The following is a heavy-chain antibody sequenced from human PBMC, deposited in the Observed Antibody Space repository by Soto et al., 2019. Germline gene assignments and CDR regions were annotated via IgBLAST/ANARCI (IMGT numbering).Heavy chain of an antibody. V-gene: IGHV6-1*01. D-gene: IGHD6-19*01. CDR3: ARDRVGSGWYGPTYYFDY. CDR2: TYYRSKWYN. CDR1: GDSVSSNSAA. Sequence: SQTLSLTCAISGDSVSSNSAAWNWIRQSPSRGLEWLGRTYYRSKWYNDYAISVKSRVTINPDTSKNQFSLQLNSVTPEDTAVYYCARDRVGSGWYGPTYYFDYWGQGTLVTVSS. J-gene: IGHJ4*02.